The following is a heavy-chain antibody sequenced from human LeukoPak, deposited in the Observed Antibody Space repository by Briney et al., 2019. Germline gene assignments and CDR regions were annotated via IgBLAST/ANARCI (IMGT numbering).Heavy chain of an antibody. D-gene: IGHD6-6*01. V-gene: IGHV4-39*01. J-gene: IGHJ5*02. CDR1: GGSISSGSYY. CDR2: IYYTGST. CDR3: ARYSSSSGWFDP. Sequence: SETLSLTCTVSGGSISSGSYYWGWIRQPPGKGLEWIGIIYYTGSTNYSPSLKSRVTISVDTSKSQFSLKLSSVTAADTAVYYCARYSSSSGWFDPWGQGTLVTVSS.